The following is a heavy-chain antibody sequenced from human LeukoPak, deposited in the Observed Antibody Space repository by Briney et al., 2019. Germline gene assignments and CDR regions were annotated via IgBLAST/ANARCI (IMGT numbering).Heavy chain of an antibody. CDR1: GYTFTNYY. CDR3: ARDLKGRGLRFLEWLPPGYYYGMDV. J-gene: IGHJ6*02. D-gene: IGHD3-3*01. Sequence: ASVKVSCKASGYTFTNYYIHWVRQAPGQGLEWMGIINPTGDSTSYAQKFQARVTMTRDTSTNTVYMELSSLRSEDTAVYYCARDLKGRGLRFLEWLPPGYYYGMDVWGQGTTVTVSS. V-gene: IGHV1-46*01. CDR2: INPTGDST.